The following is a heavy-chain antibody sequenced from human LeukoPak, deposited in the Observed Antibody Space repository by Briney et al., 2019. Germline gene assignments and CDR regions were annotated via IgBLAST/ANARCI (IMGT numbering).Heavy chain of an antibody. D-gene: IGHD6-13*01. CDR1: GLTFVDYG. V-gene: IGHV3-20*04. J-gene: IGHJ4*02. CDR3: ARPKFKYSSSWYGDY. CDR2: INWNGGST. Sequence: GGPLRLSCAASGLTFVDYGMSWVRQAPGKGLEWVSGINWNGGSTGYADSVKGRFTISRDNAKNSLYLQMNSLRAEDTALYYCARPKFKYSSSWYGDYWGQGTLVTVSS.